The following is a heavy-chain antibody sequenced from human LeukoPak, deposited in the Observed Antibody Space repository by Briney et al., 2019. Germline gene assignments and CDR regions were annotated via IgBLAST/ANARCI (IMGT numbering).Heavy chain of an antibody. Sequence: GGSLRFSCAASGFTFSDYYMSWIRQAPGKGLEWVSYISSSSSYTNYADSVKGRFTISRDNAKNSLYLQMNSLRAEDTAVYYCARRCSSTSCPYWYFDLWGRGTLVTVSS. CDR2: ISSSSSYT. CDR1: GFTFSDYY. D-gene: IGHD2-2*01. J-gene: IGHJ2*01. V-gene: IGHV3-11*06. CDR3: ARRCSSTSCPYWYFDL.